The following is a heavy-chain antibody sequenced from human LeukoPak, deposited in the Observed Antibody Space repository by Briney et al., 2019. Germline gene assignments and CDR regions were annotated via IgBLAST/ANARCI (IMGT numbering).Heavy chain of an antibody. CDR1: GYSISSGYY. V-gene: IGHV4-38-2*02. CDR2: IYHSGST. D-gene: IGHD5-24*01. Sequence: SETLSLTCTVSGYSISSGYYWGWIRQPPGKGLEWIGSIYHSGSTYYNPSLKSRVTISVDTSKNQFSLKLSSVTAADTAVYYCARVDGYNGGYYYYMDVWGKGTTVTVSS. J-gene: IGHJ6*03. CDR3: ARVDGYNGGYYYYMDV.